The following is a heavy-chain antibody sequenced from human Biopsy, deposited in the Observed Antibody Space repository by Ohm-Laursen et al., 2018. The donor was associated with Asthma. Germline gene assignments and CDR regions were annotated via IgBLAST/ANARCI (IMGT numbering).Heavy chain of an antibody. Sequence: SLRLSCAATGFVFSQCGMHWARQAPGKGLEWVAVITFDGSTQYYGDSVKGRFTVSRDNSKNLLFLQMSSLSSEDTAVYYCARGYSGSDRIVYYYSGLEVWGQGTTVTVSS. CDR3: ARGYSGSDRIVYYYSGLEV. CDR2: ITFDGSTQ. CDR1: GFVFSQCG. J-gene: IGHJ6*02. D-gene: IGHD5-12*01. V-gene: IGHV3-30*03.